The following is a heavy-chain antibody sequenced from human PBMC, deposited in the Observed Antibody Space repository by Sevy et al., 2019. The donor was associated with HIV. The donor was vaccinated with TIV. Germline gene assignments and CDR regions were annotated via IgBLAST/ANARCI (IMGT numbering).Heavy chain of an antibody. CDR3: AGGRYDSSGSFDAFDI. V-gene: IGHV3-23*01. CDR2: IFGSGGGT. CDR1: GFTFSSYA. D-gene: IGHD3-22*01. J-gene: IGHJ3*02. Sequence: GGSLRLSCAASGFTFSSYAMNWVRQAPGKGLEWVSTIFGSGGGTYYADSVKGRFTISRDNSKNTLYLQMNSLRGEDTAVYYCAGGRYDSSGSFDAFDIWGQGTMVTVSS.